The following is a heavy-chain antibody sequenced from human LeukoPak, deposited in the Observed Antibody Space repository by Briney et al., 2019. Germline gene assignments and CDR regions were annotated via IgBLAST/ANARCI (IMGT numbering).Heavy chain of an antibody. Sequence: GESLKISCKVSGYSCTSYWIGWVRQMPGKGLEWRGIIYPGDSDTRYSPSFQRRVTISADKYISTAYLQWSRLKASDPAMYYCARPYYYDSSGYYYDYWGQGTLVTVSS. J-gene: IGHJ4*02. V-gene: IGHV5-51*01. CDR3: ARPYYYDSSGYYYDY. D-gene: IGHD3-22*01. CDR2: IYPGDSDT. CDR1: GYSCTSYW.